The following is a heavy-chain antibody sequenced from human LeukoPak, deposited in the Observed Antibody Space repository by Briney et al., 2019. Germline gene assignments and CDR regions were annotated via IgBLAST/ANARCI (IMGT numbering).Heavy chain of an antibody. V-gene: IGHV3-53*01. D-gene: IGHD3-22*01. CDR1: GFTVSNNY. Sequence: SGGSLRLSCAASGFTVSNNYMSWVRQAPGKGLEWVSVIYSGGNTYYTDSVKGRFTISRDNPKNTVFLQMGSLRGEDTAVYYCARCYYDGSGFYYYFDYWGQGTLVTVSS. CDR3: ARCYYDGSGFYYYFDY. CDR2: IYSGGNT. J-gene: IGHJ4*02.